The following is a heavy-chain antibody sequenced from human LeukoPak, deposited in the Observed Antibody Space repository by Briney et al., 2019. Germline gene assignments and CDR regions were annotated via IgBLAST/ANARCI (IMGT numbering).Heavy chain of an antibody. D-gene: IGHD6-13*01. V-gene: IGHV4-39*07. Sequence: SETLSLTCTVSGGSISSSSYYWGWIRQPPGKGLEWIGSIYYSGSTTYNPSLKSRVTISIDTSKNQFSLNLSSVTAADTAVYYCAKDSSTWGNLAGHFDSWGQGTLVTVSS. CDR2: IYYSGST. J-gene: IGHJ4*02. CDR3: AKDSSTWGNLAGHFDS. CDR1: GGSISSSSYY.